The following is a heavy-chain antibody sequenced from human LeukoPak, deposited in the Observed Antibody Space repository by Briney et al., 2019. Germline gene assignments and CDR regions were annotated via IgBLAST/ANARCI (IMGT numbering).Heavy chain of an antibody. V-gene: IGHV4-39*07. CDR1: GGSISSSSYY. J-gene: IGHJ6*03. CDR2: IYYSGST. Sequence: SETLSLTCTVSGGSISSSSYYWGWIRQPPGKGLEWIGSIYYSGSTYYNPSLKSRVTISVDTSKNQFSLKLSSVTAADTAVYYCAREQVSVYYYYYMDVWGKGTTVTVSS. CDR3: AREQVSVYYYYYMDV.